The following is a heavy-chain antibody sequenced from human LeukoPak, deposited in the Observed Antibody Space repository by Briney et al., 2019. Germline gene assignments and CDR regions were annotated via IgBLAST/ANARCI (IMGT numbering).Heavy chain of an antibody. V-gene: IGHV3-23*01. CDR3: ARAQPALDY. D-gene: IGHD2-2*01. Sequence: PGGSLRLSCAASGFIITTYAVNWVRQAPGKGLEWVSGIGGGGTEYYADSVKGRFIISSDSSQNSVHLQMNSLTVEDTAVYYCARAQPALDYWGQGTLVTVSS. CDR2: IGGGGTE. CDR1: GFIITTYA. J-gene: IGHJ4*02.